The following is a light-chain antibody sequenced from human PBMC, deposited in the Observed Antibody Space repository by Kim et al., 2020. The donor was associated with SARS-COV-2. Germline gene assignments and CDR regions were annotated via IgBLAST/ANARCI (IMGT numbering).Light chain of an antibody. CDR3: QSYDSSLSGLWV. Sequence: VAIACTGGSSNIGAGYEVHWERQLPGAAPKLLIYGNSNRPSGVPDRFAGAKSGTSASLAISGLQAEDEADYYCQSYDSSLSGLWVFGGGTQMTVL. J-gene: IGLJ3*02. CDR1: SSNIGAGYE. V-gene: IGLV1-40*01. CDR2: GNS.